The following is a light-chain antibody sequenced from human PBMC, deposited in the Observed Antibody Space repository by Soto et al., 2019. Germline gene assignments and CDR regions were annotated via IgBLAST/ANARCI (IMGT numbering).Light chain of an antibody. Sequence: EVVLTQSPATLSLSPGERATLSCRASQNVRTFLDWYQQKPGQAPRLLIYGASNRATGIPARFSGSGSGTDFTLTISSLEPEDFAVYYCQQHSHWPPWTFGQGTRVVIQ. CDR2: GAS. V-gene: IGKV3-11*01. CDR3: QQHSHWPPWT. J-gene: IGKJ1*01. CDR1: QNVRTF.